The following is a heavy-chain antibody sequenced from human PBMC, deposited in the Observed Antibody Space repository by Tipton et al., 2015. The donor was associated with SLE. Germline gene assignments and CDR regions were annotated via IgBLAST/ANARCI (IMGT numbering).Heavy chain of an antibody. CDR3: ARGETYSSSLFDY. Sequence: QSGPEVKKPGASVKVSCKASGYTFTSNGINWVRQAPGQGLEWMGWISAYNGDTNYAQKFQGRVTMTTETSTSTVYMELRSLRADDTAVYFCARGETYSSSLFDYWGQGTLVTVSS. J-gene: IGHJ4*02. V-gene: IGHV1-18*04. D-gene: IGHD6-13*01. CDR2: ISAYNGDT. CDR1: GYTFTSNG.